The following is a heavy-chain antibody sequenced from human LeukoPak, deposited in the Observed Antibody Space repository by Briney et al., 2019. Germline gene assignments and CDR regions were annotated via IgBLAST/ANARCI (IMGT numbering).Heavy chain of an antibody. V-gene: IGHV4-59*01. J-gene: IGHJ4*02. CDR3: AREADSYGPNYFDY. CDR2: IYYSGST. D-gene: IGHD5-18*01. Sequence: SETLSLTCTVSGGSISSYYWSWIRQPPGKGLEWIGYIYYSGSTNYNPSLKGRVTISVDTSKNQFSLKLSSVTAADTAVYYCAREADSYGPNYFDYWGQGTLVTVSS. CDR1: GGSISSYY.